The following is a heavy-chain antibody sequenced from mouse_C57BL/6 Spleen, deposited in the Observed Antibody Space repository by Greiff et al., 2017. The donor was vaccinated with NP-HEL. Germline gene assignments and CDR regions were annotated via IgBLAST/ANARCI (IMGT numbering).Heavy chain of an antibody. J-gene: IGHJ4*01. CDR3: APITTVVDYAMDY. Sequence: QVQLQQSGAELVKPGASVKISCKASGYTFTGYWIAWVKQRPGHGLEWIGEILPGSGSTNYNEKFKGKATFTADTSSNTAYMQLRSLTTEDSAIYYCAPITTVVDYAMDYWGQGTSVTVSS. V-gene: IGHV1-9*01. CDR2: ILPGSGST. D-gene: IGHD1-1*01. CDR1: GYTFTGYW.